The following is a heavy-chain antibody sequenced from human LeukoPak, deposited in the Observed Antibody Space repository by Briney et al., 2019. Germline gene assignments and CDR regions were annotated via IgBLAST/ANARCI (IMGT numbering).Heavy chain of an antibody. D-gene: IGHD2-2*01. CDR2: IKSKTDGGTT. J-gene: IGHJ3*02. CDR1: GFTFSNAW. V-gene: IGHV3-15*01. Sequence: GGSLRLSCAASGFTFSNAWMSWVRQAPGKGLEWVGRIKSKTDGGTTDYAAPVKGRFTISRDDSKNTLYLQTNSLKTEDTDVYYCTTVQDIVVVPAVDAFDIWGQGTMVTVSS. CDR3: TTVQDIVVVPAVDAFDI.